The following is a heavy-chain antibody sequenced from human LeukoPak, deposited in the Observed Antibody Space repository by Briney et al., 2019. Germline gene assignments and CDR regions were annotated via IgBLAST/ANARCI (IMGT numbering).Heavy chain of an antibody. V-gene: IGHV4-61*02. Sequence: SETLSLTCTVSGGSISSSSYYWSWIRQPAGKGLEWIGRIYTSGSTNYNPSLKSRVTISVDTSKNQFSLKLSSVTAADTAVYYCARDTVVVVAKPYYYYYMDVWGKGTTVTISS. CDR3: ARDTVVVVAKPYYYYYMDV. CDR1: GGSISSSSYY. J-gene: IGHJ6*03. D-gene: IGHD2-15*01. CDR2: IYTSGST.